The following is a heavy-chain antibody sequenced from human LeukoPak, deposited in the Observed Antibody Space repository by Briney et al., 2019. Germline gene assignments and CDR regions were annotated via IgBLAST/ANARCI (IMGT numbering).Heavy chain of an antibody. V-gene: IGHV3-30-3*01. CDR3: AKDRPPQPMFDY. CDR1: GSTFSGYP. J-gene: IGHJ4*02. Sequence: GGSLRLSCAASGSTFSGYPTHWVRQTPGKGLEWVAVISYDGSDKHYADPEKGRFTISRDNSKNTVYLQMNSLRAEDTAVYYCAKDRPPQPMFDYWGQGTLVTVSS. CDR2: ISYDGSDK.